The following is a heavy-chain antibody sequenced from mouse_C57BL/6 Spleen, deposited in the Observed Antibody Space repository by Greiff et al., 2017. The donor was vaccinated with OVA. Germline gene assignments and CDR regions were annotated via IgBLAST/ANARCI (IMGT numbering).Heavy chain of an antibody. CDR3: ARHETTEWYFDV. Sequence: EVKLEESGGGLVQPGGSLKLSCAASGFTFSDYYMYWVRQTPEKRLEWVAYISNGGGSTYYPDTVKGRFTISRDNAKNTLYLQMSRLKSEDTAMYYCARHETTEWYFDVWGTGTTVTVSS. V-gene: IGHV5-12*01. CDR2: ISNGGGST. D-gene: IGHD1-1*01. J-gene: IGHJ1*03. CDR1: GFTFSDYY.